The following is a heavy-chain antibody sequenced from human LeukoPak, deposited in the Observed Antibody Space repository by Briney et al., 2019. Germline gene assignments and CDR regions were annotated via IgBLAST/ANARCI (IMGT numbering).Heavy chain of an antibody. D-gene: IGHD1-26*01. CDR1: GFTFSSYS. CDR2: ISSSSSYI. Sequence: PGGSLRLSCAAPGFTFSSYSMNWVRQAPGKGLEWVSSISSSSSYIYYADSVKGRFTISRDNAKNSLYLKMNSLRAEDTAVYYCARVRIVDNKDEFDYWGQGTLVTFAS. CDR3: ARVRIVDNKDEFDY. V-gene: IGHV3-21*01. J-gene: IGHJ4*02.